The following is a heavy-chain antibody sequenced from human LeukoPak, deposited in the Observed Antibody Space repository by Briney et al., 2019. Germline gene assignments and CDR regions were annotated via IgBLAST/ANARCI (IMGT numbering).Heavy chain of an antibody. J-gene: IGHJ4*02. D-gene: IGHD3-9*01. CDR3: AAGDVGYYDILTGLDY. CDR2: INHSGST. CDR1: GGSFSGYY. V-gene: IGHV4-34*01. Sequence: SETLSLTCAVYGGSFSGYYWSWIRQPPGKGLEWIGEINHSGSTNYNPSLKSRVTISVDTSKNQFSLKLSSVTAADTAVYHCAAGDVGYYDILTGLDYWGQGTLVTVSS.